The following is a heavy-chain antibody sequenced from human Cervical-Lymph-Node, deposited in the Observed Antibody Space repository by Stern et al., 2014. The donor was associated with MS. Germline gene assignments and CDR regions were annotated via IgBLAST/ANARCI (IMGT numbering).Heavy chain of an antibody. CDR2: IFPRDSNT. Sequence: EVQLVESGAEVKKPGESLKISCEASGYLFDDYWIGWVRQMSGRGLELVAIIFPRDSNTRYSPSVQGQVTISADKSISTAYLQWGTLKASDPAMYYWARSPATPSGYDRFDYWGQGALVTVSS. D-gene: IGHD5-12*01. V-gene: IGHV5-51*03. J-gene: IGHJ4*02. CDR3: ARSPATPSGYDRFDY. CDR1: GYLFDDYW.